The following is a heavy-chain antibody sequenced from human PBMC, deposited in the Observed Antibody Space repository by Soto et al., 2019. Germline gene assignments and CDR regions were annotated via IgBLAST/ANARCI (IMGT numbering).Heavy chain of an antibody. V-gene: IGHV2-5*02. CDR1: GFSLSTSGVG. CDR2: IYWDADK. Sequence: QITLKESGPTLVKPTQTLTLTCTFSGFSLSTSGVGVGWIRQPPGKALEWLALIYWDADKRYSPSLKSRLTITKDTSKSQGVLTMTNMDPVDTATYYCAHSLYSGYDSSFDYWGQGTLVTVSS. CDR3: AHSLYSGYDSSFDY. J-gene: IGHJ4*02. D-gene: IGHD5-12*01.